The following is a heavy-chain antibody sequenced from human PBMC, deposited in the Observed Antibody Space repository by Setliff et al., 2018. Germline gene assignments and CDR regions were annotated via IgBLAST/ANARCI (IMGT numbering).Heavy chain of an antibody. Sequence: SETLSLTCTVSGDSLTSGPYYWTWVRQPAGKGLEWIGHIYTSGTTNYSPSLKSRVTISVDTSKNQLSLTLSSVTAADTAVYYCARGGTYRYFDYWGQGTLVT. CDR1: GDSLTSGPYY. CDR3: ARGGTYRYFDY. J-gene: IGHJ4*02. V-gene: IGHV4-61*10. CDR2: IYTSGTT.